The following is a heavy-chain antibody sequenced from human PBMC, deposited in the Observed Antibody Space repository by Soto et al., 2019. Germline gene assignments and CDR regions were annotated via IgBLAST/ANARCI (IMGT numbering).Heavy chain of an antibody. CDR2: INAGNGNT. J-gene: IGHJ4*02. CDR3: ARSGYCGGDCYALYYFDY. CDR1: GYTFTSYA. Sequence: QVQLVQSGAEVKKPGASVKVSCTASGYTFTSYAMHWVRQAPGQRLAWMGWINAGNGNTKYSQKFQGRVTITRDTSASTAYMELSSLRSEDTAVYYWARSGYCGGDCYALYYFDYWGQGTMVTVSS. D-gene: IGHD2-21*02. V-gene: IGHV1-3*01.